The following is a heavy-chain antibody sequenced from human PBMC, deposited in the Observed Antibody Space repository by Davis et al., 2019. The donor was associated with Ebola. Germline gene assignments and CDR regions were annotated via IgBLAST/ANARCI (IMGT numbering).Heavy chain of an antibody. D-gene: IGHD1-26*01. V-gene: IGHV3-30*18. CDR2: ISYDGSNK. J-gene: IGHJ4*02. Sequence: GESLKISCAASGFTFSSYGMHWVRQAPGKGLEWVAVISYDGSNKYYADSVKGRFTISRDNSKNTLYLQMNSLRAEDTAVYYCAKGALLVGATTGDPPFHFDYWGQGTLVTVSS. CDR3: AKGALLVGATTGDPPFHFDY. CDR1: GFTFSSYG.